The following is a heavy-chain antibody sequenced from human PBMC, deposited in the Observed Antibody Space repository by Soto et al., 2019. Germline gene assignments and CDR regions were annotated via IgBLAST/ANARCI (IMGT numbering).Heavy chain of an antibody. Sequence: QITLKESGPTLVKHTQTLTLTCTFSGFSLTTRGVGVGWIRQPPGKALECLALTYWDDDKRYSPSLQSRLYIAKDKSKIQIVLTMTNVDPVNTVTYYCATIPHYYPYDWFDPWGQGTLASVSS. D-gene: IGHD3-10*01. V-gene: IGHV2-5*02. CDR3: ATIPHYYPYDWFDP. CDR1: GFSLTTRGVG. CDR2: TYWDDDK. J-gene: IGHJ5*02.